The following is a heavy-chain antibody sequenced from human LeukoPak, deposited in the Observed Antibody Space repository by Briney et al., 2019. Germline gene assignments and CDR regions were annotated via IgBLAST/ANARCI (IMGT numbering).Heavy chain of an antibody. CDR1: GYTLTELS. Sequence: ASVKVSCKVSGYTLTELSMHWVRQAPGQGLEWMGGIIPIFGTANYAQKFQDRVTITADESTSTAYMELSSLRSEDTAVYYCARHQTPGGTRFITFGGVIDYWGQGTLVTVSS. D-gene: IGHD3-16*02. CDR3: ARHQTPGGTRFITFGGVIDY. CDR2: IIPIFGTA. J-gene: IGHJ4*02. V-gene: IGHV1-69*13.